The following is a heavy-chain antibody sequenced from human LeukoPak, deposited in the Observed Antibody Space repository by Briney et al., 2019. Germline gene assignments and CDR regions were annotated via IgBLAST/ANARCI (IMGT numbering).Heavy chain of an antibody. D-gene: IGHD1-26*01. CDR3: ARDLGDGARRDLDY. Sequence: ASVKVSCTASGYIFSSYGLTWGRQAPGQGLEWMGWINTDTGDTEYAQRFQGRVVMTKDTSTSTAYMDLRSLTSDDTAVYYCARDLGDGARRDLDYRGQGTLVTVSS. V-gene: IGHV1-18*01. CDR2: INTDTGDT. CDR1: GYIFSSYG. J-gene: IGHJ4*02.